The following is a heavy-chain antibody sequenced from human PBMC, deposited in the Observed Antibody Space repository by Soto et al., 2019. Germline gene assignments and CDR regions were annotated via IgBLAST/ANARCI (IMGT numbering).Heavy chain of an antibody. CDR2: IKQDGSEK. CDR1: GSTFSSYW. V-gene: IGHV3-7*01. J-gene: IGHJ4*02. CDR3: ARDYGDYGLDY. D-gene: IGHD4-17*01. Sequence: TGGSLILSCAASGSTFSSYWVSWVRQAPGKGLEWVANIKQDGSEKYYVDSVKGRFTISRDNAKNSLYLQMNSLRAEDTAVYYCARDYGDYGLDYWGQGTLVTVSS.